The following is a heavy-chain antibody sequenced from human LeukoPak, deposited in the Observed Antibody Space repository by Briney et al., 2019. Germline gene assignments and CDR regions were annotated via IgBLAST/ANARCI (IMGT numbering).Heavy chain of an antibody. CDR2: IYYSGST. D-gene: IGHD2-2*01. CDR1: GGSISSYY. J-gene: IGHJ4*02. Sequence: SETLSLTCTVSGGSISSYYWRWIRQPPGKGLEWIGYIYYSGSTNYNPSLKSRVTISVDTSKNQFSLKLSSVTAADTAVYYCARELGYCSSTSCFGHFDYWGQGTLVTVSS. V-gene: IGHV4-59*01. CDR3: ARELGYCSSTSCFGHFDY.